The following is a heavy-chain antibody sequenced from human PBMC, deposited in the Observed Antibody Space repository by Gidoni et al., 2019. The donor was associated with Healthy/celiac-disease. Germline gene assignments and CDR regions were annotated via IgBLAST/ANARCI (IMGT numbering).Heavy chain of an antibody. J-gene: IGHJ6*02. D-gene: IGHD2-8*01. V-gene: IGHV1-69*01. CDR3: ARVIGYCTNGVCYPGHYYYYYGMDV. CDR1: GGTFSSYA. CDR2: IIPIFGTA. Sequence: QVQLVQSGAEVKKPGSSAKVSCKASGGTFSSYAISWVRQAPGQGLEWMGGIIPIFGTANYAQKFQGRVTITADESTSTAYMELSSLRSEDTAVYYCARVIGYCTNGVCYPGHYYYYYGMDVWGQGTTVTVSS.